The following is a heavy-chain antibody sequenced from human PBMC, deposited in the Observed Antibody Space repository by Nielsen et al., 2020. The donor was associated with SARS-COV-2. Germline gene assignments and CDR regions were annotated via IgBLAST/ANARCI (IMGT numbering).Heavy chain of an antibody. Sequence: SETLSLTCSVSGGSISDHHSYWGWIRQPPEKGLEWLGYMYYTGRTYYNPSLKSRVDISIDTSKNQFSLILTSVTAADTAVYYCATDAGGLYFAVESWGQGTLVTVSS. J-gene: IGHJ5*01. CDR2: MYYTGRT. CDR3: ATDAGGLYFAVES. CDR1: GGSISDHHSY. V-gene: IGHV4-39*07. D-gene: IGHD2-8*01.